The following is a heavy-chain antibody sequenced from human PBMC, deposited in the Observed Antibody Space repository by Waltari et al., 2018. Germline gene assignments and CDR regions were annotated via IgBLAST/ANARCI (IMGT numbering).Heavy chain of an antibody. V-gene: IGHV4-38-2*02. CDR2: IYHSGGT. J-gene: IGHJ4*02. D-gene: IGHD4-17*01. Sequence: QVQLQESGPGLVKPSETLSLTCTVSGYSISSGYYWGWIRQPPGKGLEWIGSIYHSGGTYYSPSLKRRVTISVDTSKNQFSLKLSSVTAADTAVYYCAREGGNGDYGNPFDYWGQGTLVTVSS. CDR1: GYSISSGYY. CDR3: AREGGNGDYGNPFDY.